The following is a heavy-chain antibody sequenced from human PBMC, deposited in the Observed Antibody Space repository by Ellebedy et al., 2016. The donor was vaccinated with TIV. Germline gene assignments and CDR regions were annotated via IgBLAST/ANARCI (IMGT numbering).Heavy chain of an antibody. J-gene: IGHJ4*02. CDR2: INEDGTKK. CDR3: ARDGGTYYYDSSGYYGLDY. Sequence: GGSLRLSCTASEFTLTNYWMTWVRQAPGKGLEWVANINEDGTKKHYVDSVKGRFTISRDNAGNSLYLQMNSLGAEDTAVYYCARDGGTYYYDSSGYYGLDYWGQGTLVTVSS. D-gene: IGHD3-22*01. V-gene: IGHV3-7*01. CDR1: EFTLTNYW.